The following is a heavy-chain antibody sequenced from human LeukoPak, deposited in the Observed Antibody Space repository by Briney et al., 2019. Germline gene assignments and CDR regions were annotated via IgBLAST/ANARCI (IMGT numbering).Heavy chain of an antibody. CDR1: GGSFSGYY. V-gene: IGHV4-34*01. CDR3: AGIPCSSTSCYTFDY. Sequence: SETLSLTCAVYGGSFSGYYWSWIRQPPGKGLEWIGEINHSGSTNYNPSLKCRVTISVDTSKNQFSLKLSSVTAADTAVYYCAGIPCSSTSCYTFDYWGQGTLVTVSS. J-gene: IGHJ4*02. CDR2: INHSGST. D-gene: IGHD2-2*02.